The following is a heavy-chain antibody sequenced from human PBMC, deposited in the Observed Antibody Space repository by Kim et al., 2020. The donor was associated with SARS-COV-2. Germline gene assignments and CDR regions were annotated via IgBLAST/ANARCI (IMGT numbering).Heavy chain of an antibody. J-gene: IGHJ6*02. CDR2: IIPIFGTA. Sequence: SVKVSCKASGGTFSSYAISWVRQAPGQGLEWMGGIIPIFGTANYAQKFQGRVTITADESTSTAYMELSSLRSEDTAVYYCARRVVGTYLEHYYYYGMDVWGQGTTVTVSS. CDR3: ARRVVGTYLEHYYYYGMDV. D-gene: IGHD2-2*01. CDR1: GGTFSSYA. V-gene: IGHV1-69*13.